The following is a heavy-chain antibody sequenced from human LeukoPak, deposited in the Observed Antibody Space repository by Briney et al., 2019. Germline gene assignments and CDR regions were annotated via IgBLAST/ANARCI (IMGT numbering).Heavy chain of an antibody. D-gene: IGHD1-20*01. CDR3: ARRSYNWNEVFGCVYSYYYMYI. Sequence: GASVKVSCKASGYTFSANGISWVRQAPPPRREWMGWISAYNGDTKNEHNFQDRVIMTTDTSTATAYMELRGLTSDATAVYFCARRSYNWNEVFGCVYSYYYMYIWGEGGTVTASS. CDR1: GYTFSANG. V-gene: IGHV1-18*04. CDR2: ISAYNGDT. J-gene: IGHJ6*03.